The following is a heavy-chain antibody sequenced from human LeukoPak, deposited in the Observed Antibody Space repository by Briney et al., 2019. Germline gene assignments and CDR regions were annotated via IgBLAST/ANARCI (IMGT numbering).Heavy chain of an antibody. CDR2: IIPIFGTA. V-gene: IGHV1-69*01. J-gene: IGHJ5*02. CDR1: GGTFSSYA. CDR3: ATYPDNWNYADINWFDP. D-gene: IGHD1-7*01. Sequence: SVKVSCKASGGTFSSYAISWVRQAPGQGLEWMGGIIPIFGTANYAQKFQGRVTITADESTSTAYMELSSLRSEDTAVYYCATYPDNWNYADINWFDPWGQGTLVTVSS.